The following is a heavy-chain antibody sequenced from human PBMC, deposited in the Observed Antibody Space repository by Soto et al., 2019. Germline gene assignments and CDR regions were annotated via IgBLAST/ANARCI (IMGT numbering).Heavy chain of an antibody. J-gene: IGHJ4*02. CDR1: GFTFSSYT. CDR2: ISYDGGDK. Sequence: GGSLRLSCAASGFTFSSYTMHWVRQTPGKGLEWVAHISYDGGDKYYADSVKGRFTISRDNAQSSVYLQMNSLGAEDTAIYYCVRPGRTNPDFWGQGTLVTVSS. V-gene: IGHV3-30-3*01. D-gene: IGHD2-8*01. CDR3: VRPGRTNPDF.